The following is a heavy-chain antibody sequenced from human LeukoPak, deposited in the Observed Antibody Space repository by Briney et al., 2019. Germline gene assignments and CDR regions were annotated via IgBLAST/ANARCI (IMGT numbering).Heavy chain of an antibody. CDR2: ISSRSSTI. Sequence: GGSLRLSCVASGFTFSSYGMNWVRQAPGKGLEWISYISSRSSTIYYADSVKGRFTISRDNSKNTLYLQMNSLRAEDTAVYYCARGRDGYNWIDYWGQGTLVTVSS. D-gene: IGHD5-24*01. CDR1: GFTFSSYG. V-gene: IGHV3-48*01. CDR3: ARGRDGYNWIDY. J-gene: IGHJ4*02.